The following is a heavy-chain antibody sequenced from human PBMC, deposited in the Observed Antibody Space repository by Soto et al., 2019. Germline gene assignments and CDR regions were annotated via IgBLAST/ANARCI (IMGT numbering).Heavy chain of an antibody. V-gene: IGHV1-69*12. CDR2: IIPIFGTA. Sequence: QVQLVQSGAEVKKPGSSVKLSCKASGGTFSSYAISWVRQAPGQGLEWMGGIIPIFGTANYAQKFQGRVTITADESTSTAYMELSSLRSEDTAVYYCASKRQLWPQYNWFDPWGQGTLVTVSS. D-gene: IGHD5-18*01. J-gene: IGHJ5*02. CDR3: ASKRQLWPQYNWFDP. CDR1: GGTFSSYA.